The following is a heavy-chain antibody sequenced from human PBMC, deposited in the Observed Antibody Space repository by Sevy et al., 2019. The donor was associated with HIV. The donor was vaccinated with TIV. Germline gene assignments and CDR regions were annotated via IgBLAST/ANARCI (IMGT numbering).Heavy chain of an antibody. D-gene: IGHD2-8*01. CDR3: AREGCTRPHDY. J-gene: IGHJ4*02. V-gene: IGHV3-23*01. CDR2: LSFGCGKI. Sequence: RGSLRLSCAASGFAFYDYSMSWIRQAPGKGLEWVATLSFGCGKIKYADSVKGRFTISRDNSKNSFYLQMDNLRVEDTALYYCAREGCTRPHDYWGQGTRVTVSS. CDR1: GFAFYDYS.